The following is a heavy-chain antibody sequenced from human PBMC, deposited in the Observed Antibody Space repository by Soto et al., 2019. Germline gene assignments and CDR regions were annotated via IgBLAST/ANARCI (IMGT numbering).Heavy chain of an antibody. D-gene: IGHD3-16*01. CDR2: IYATGST. Sequence: WGTLSLTCNVSGASLAGYYWSWIRQPRGKGLEWIGRIYATGSTDYNPSLKSRLTMSVDMSKKQFSLKLPSVTVADTAVYYCASYRGALYFESWAPGLLVT. CDR1: GASLAGYY. J-gene: IGHJ4*02. CDR3: ASYRGALYFES. V-gene: IGHV4-4*07.